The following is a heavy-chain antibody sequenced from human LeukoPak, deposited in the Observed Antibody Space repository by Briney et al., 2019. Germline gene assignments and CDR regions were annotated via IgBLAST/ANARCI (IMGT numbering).Heavy chain of an antibody. CDR3: ARLYYSNYGNIDY. V-gene: IGHV4-34*01. CDR2: INHSGST. J-gene: IGHJ4*02. CDR1: GGSFSGYY. Sequence: SETLSLTCAVYGGSFSGYYWSWIRQPPGKGLEWIGEINHSGSTNYNPSLKSRVTISVDTSKNQFSLKLSSVTAADTAVYYCARLYYSNYGNIDYWGQGTLVTVSS. D-gene: IGHD4-11*01.